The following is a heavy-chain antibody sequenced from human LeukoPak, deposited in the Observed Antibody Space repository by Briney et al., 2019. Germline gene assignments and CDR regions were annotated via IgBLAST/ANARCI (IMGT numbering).Heavy chain of an antibody. CDR1: GFTFSSYA. CDR3: ARGRGTTTSPYYFDY. Sequence: GGSLRLSCAASGFTFSSYAMHWVRQAPGQGLEWVAVISYDGSNKYYADSVKGRFTISRDNSKNTLYLQMNSLRAEDTAVYYCARGRGTTTSPYYFDYWGQGTLVTVSS. J-gene: IGHJ4*02. D-gene: IGHD4-11*01. CDR2: ISYDGSNK. V-gene: IGHV3-30-3*01.